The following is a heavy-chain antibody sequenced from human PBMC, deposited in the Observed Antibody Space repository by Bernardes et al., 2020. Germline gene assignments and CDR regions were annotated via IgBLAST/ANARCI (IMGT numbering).Heavy chain of an antibody. D-gene: IGHD3-22*01. Sequence: GGSLRLSCAASGFTFSSYAMHWVRQAPGKGLEWVAVISYDGSNKFYADSVKGRFTISRDYSKNTLYLQMNSLRAEDTAVYYCARAGSSGYYDYYYYGMDVWGQGTTVNVSS. CDR3: ARAGSSGYYDYYYYGMDV. J-gene: IGHJ6*02. CDR1: GFTFSSYA. CDR2: ISYDGSNK. V-gene: IGHV3-30*04.